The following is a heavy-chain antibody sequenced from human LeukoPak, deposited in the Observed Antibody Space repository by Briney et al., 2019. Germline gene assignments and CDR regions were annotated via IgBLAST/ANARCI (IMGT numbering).Heavy chain of an antibody. Sequence: GGSLRLSCAASGFTFGDYYVSWIRQAPGKGLEWVSYISSSGSTIYYSDSVKGRFTISRDNAKTSLSLQMSSLRAEDTAVYYCASRPYDNSGYYYVWGQGTLVTVSS. CDR3: ASRPYDNSGYYYV. CDR1: GFTFGDYY. CDR2: ISSSGSTI. V-gene: IGHV3-11*04. J-gene: IGHJ4*02. D-gene: IGHD3-22*01.